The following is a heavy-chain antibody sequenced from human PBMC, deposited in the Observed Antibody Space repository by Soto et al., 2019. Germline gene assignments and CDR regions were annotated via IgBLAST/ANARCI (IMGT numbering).Heavy chain of an antibody. CDR2: ISSSGTI. CDR3: ARDRKLVIPGNYYYYGMDV. V-gene: IGHV4-59*01. CDR1: GGSIRDYF. D-gene: IGHD3-9*01. Sequence: SETLSLTCSVSGGSIRDYFWTWVRQPPGKGLEWIGYISSSGTINYNSSLKSRVTISLDTSRNHFSLKLSSVTTADKTVYFCARDRKLVIPGNYYYYGMDVWGQGTTVTVSS. J-gene: IGHJ6*02.